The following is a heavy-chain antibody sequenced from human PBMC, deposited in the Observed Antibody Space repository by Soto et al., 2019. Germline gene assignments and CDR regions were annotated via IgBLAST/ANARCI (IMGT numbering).Heavy chain of an antibody. Sequence: SVQVSCKASGGTFNSFDISWVRQAPGQGLEWMGGIIPIFGAPNYAQKFQGRVTISADESISTAYLQWSSLKASDTAMYYCAREGEMATITPYFDYWGQGTPVTVSS. V-gene: IGHV1-69*13. J-gene: IGHJ4*02. CDR2: IIPIFGAP. CDR1: GGTFNSFD. CDR3: AREGEMATITPYFDY. D-gene: IGHD5-12*01.